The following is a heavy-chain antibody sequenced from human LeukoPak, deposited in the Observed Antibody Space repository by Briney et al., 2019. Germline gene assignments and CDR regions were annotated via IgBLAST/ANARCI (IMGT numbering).Heavy chain of an antibody. CDR2: IYYSGST. D-gene: IGHD3-9*01. V-gene: IGHV4-31*03. J-gene: IGHJ4*02. Sequence: SETLSLTCTVSGGSISSGGYYWSWIRQHPGKGLEWIGYIYYSGSTYYNPSLKSRVTISVDTSKNQFSLKLSSVTAADTAVYYCARDSPDYDILTGYRASHHDYWGQGTLVTVSS. CDR1: GGSISSGGYY. CDR3: ARDSPDYDILTGYRASHHDY.